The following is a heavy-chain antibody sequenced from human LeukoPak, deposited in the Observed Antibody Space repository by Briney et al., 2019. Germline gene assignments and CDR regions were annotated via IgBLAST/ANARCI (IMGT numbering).Heavy chain of an antibody. CDR3: AKDYYYGSGSYYPVVY. V-gene: IGHV3-23*01. Sequence: GGSLRLSCAASGFTFSSYGMSWVRQAPGKGLEWVSAISGRGGSTYYADSVKGRFTISRDNSKNTLYLQMNSLRAEDTAVYYCAKDYYYGSGSYYPVVYWGQGTLVTVSS. CDR2: ISGRGGST. J-gene: IGHJ4*02. CDR1: GFTFSSYG. D-gene: IGHD3-10*01.